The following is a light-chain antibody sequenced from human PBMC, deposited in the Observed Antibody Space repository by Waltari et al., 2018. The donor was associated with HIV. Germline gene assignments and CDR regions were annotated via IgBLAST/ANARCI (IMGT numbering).Light chain of an antibody. CDR3: QQYYTTPWT. CDR2: WAS. J-gene: IGKJ1*01. V-gene: IGKV4-1*01. CDR1: QSLLYSSNNKNY. Sequence: DIVMTQSPDSLAVSLGERATINCKSSQSLLYSSNNKNYLAWYQQKPGQPPKLLIYWASTRESGVPDRFRGSGSGTDFTLTISSLQAEDVAVYYCQQYYTTPWTFGQGTKVEIK.